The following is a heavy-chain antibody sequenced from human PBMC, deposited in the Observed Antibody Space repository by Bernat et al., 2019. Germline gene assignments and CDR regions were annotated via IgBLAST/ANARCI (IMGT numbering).Heavy chain of an antibody. Sequence: QVQLVESGGGVVQPGRSLRLSCAASGFTFSSYGMHWVRQAPGKGLEWVAVISYDGSNKYYADSVKGRFTISRDNSKNTLYLQMNSLRAEDTAVYYCAKDSWTSYYYDSSGSDAFDIWGQGTMVTVSS. CDR1: GFTFSSYG. V-gene: IGHV3-30*18. CDR3: AKDSWTSYYYDSSGSDAFDI. CDR2: ISYDGSNK. J-gene: IGHJ3*02. D-gene: IGHD3-22*01.